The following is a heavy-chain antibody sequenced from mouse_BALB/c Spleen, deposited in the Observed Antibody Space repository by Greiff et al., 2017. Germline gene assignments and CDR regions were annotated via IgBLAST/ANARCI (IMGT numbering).Heavy chain of an antibody. Sequence: QVQLQQSGAELVRPGSSVKISCKASGYAFSSYWMNWVKQRPGQGLEWIGQIYTGDGDTNYNGKFKGKATLTADKSSSTAYMQLSSLTSEDSAVYFCARYGIYDGYYRYYAMDYWGQGTSVTVSS. CDR2: IYTGDGDT. CDR3: ARYGIYDGYYRYYAMDY. J-gene: IGHJ4*01. CDR1: GYAFSSYW. D-gene: IGHD2-3*01. V-gene: IGHV1-80*01.